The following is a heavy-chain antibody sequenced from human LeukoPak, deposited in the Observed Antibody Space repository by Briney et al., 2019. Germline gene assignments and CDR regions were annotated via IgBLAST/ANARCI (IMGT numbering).Heavy chain of an antibody. Sequence: ASLSLSCKASGYTFTGYYMHWVRQAPGQGLEWMGGINPNSSGTNYAQKFQGRVTMTRDTSISPAYMELSRLRSDDTAVYYCAREMKYYYGSGTPLPDYWGQGTLVSVSS. D-gene: IGHD3-10*01. V-gene: IGHV1-2*02. CDR1: GYTFTGYY. CDR2: INPNSSGT. J-gene: IGHJ4*02. CDR3: AREMKYYYGSGTPLPDY.